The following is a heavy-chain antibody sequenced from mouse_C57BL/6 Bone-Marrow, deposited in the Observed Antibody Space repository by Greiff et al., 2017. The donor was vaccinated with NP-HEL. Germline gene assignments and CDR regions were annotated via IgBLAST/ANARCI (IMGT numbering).Heavy chain of an antibody. CDR1: GFTFTDYY. J-gene: IGHJ1*03. V-gene: IGHV7-3*01. CDR3: ARCTTVVAHWYFDV. D-gene: IGHD1-1*01. Sequence: EVKLVESGGGLVQPGGSLSLSCAASGFTFTDYYMSWVRQPPGKALEWLGFIRNKANGYTTEYSASVKGRFTISRDNSQSILYLQMNALRAEDSATYYCARCTTVVAHWYFDVWGTGTTVTVSS. CDR2: IRNKANGYTT.